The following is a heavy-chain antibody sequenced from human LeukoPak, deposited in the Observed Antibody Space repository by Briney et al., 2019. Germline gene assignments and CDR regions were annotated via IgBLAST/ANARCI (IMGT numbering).Heavy chain of an antibody. CDR3: ARDSSRSYGRDDVFDI. CDR2: IYYSGST. D-gene: IGHD5-18*01. J-gene: IGHJ3*02. CDR1: GGSIITYY. Sequence: MPSETLSLTCTVSGGSIITYYWTWIRQPPGKGLEWIGYIYYSGSTNYNPSLKSRVTISVDTSKNQFSLKLSSVTAADTAVYYCARDSSRSYGRDDVFDIWGQGTMVTVSS. V-gene: IGHV4-59*01.